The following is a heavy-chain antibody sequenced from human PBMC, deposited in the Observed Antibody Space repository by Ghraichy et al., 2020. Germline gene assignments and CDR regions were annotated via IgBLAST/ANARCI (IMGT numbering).Heavy chain of an antibody. J-gene: IGHJ4*02. CDR3: ARDGGLLDHSAEYFDY. CDR1: GFTFSSYA. Sequence: GGSLRLSCAASGFTFSSYAMHWVRQAPGKGLEWVAVISYDGSNKYYADSVKGRFTISRDNSKNTLYLQMNSLRAEDTAVYYCARDGGLLDHSAEYFDYWGQGTLVTVSS. V-gene: IGHV3-30*04. CDR2: ISYDGSNK. D-gene: IGHD3/OR15-3a*01.